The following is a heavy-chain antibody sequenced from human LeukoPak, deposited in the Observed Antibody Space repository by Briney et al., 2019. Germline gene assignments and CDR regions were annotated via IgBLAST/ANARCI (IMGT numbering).Heavy chain of an antibody. Sequence: SETLSLTCTVSGGSISSGGYYWNWIRQHPGKGLEWIGYIYNSGSTYYNPSLKSRRTISVDTSKNQFSLKLSSVTAADTAVYYCARGYCTNGVCSSDYFDYWGQGTLVTVSS. D-gene: IGHD2-8*01. V-gene: IGHV4-31*03. CDR1: GGSISSGGYY. CDR3: ARGYCTNGVCSSDYFDY. J-gene: IGHJ4*02. CDR2: IYNSGST.